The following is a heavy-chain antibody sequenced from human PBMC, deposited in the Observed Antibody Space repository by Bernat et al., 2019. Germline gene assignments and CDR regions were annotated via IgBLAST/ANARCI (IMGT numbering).Heavy chain of an antibody. J-gene: IGHJ4*02. CDR2: ISGSGGST. V-gene: IGHV3-23*01. Sequence: EVQLLESGGGLVQPGGSLRLSCAASGFTFSSYAMSWVRQAPGKGLEWVSAISGSGGSTYYTDSVKGRFTISRDNSKNTLYLQMNSLRAEDTAVYYCAKDRSGDQGVRLDYWGQGTLVTVSS. CDR3: AKDRSGDQGVRLDY. D-gene: IGHD2-21*02. CDR1: GFTFSSYA.